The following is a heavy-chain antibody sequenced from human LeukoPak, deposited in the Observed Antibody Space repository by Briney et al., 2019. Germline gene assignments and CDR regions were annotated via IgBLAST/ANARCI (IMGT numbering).Heavy chain of an antibody. CDR3: ATVWRDGNNWGYFDY. CDR1: GYTLTELS. D-gene: IGHD1-1*01. V-gene: IGHV1-24*01. CDR2: FDPEDGET. Sequence: GASVKVSCKVSGYTLTELSMHWVRQAPGKGLEWMGGFDPEDGETIYAQKFQGRVTMTEDTSTDTAYMELSSLRSEDTAVYYCATVWRDGNNWGYFDYWGQGTLVTVSS. J-gene: IGHJ4*02.